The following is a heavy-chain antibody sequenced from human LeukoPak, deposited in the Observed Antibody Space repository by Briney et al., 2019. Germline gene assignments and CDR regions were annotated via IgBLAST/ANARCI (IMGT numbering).Heavy chain of an antibody. CDR2: ISAYNGNT. CDR3: ANSRRDGYPYDY. CDR1: GYTFTSYG. D-gene: IGHD5-24*01. V-gene: IGHV1-18*01. Sequence: GASVKVSCKASGYTFTSYGISWVRHAPGQGLEWMGWISAYNGNTNYAQKLQGRVTMTTDTSTSTAYMELRSLRSDDTAVYYCANSRRDGYPYDYWGQGTLVTVSS. J-gene: IGHJ4*02.